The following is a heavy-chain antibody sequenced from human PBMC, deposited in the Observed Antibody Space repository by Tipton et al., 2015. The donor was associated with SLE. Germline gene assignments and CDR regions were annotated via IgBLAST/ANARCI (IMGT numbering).Heavy chain of an antibody. CDR2: ISYDGSNK. Sequence: SLRLSCAASGFTFSSYAMHWVRQAPGKGLEWVAVISYDGSNKYYADSVKGRFTISRDNSKNTLYLQMNSLRAEDTAVYYCAVQVVPAAHDAFDIWGQGTMVTVSS. J-gene: IGHJ3*02. CDR3: AVQVVPAAHDAFDI. D-gene: IGHD2-2*01. CDR1: GFTFSSYA. V-gene: IGHV3-30-3*01.